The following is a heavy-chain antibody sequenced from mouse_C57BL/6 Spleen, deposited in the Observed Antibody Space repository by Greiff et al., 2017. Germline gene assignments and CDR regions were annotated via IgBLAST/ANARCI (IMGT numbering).Heavy chain of an antibody. V-gene: IGHV5-6*01. CDR3: ARLGMVTFDY. Sequence: EVKLQESGGDLVKPGGSLKLSCAASGFTFSSYGMSWVRQTPDKRLEWVATISSGGSYTYYPDSVKGRFTISRDNAKNTLYLQMSSLKSEDTAMYYCARLGMVTFDYWGQGTTLTVSS. J-gene: IGHJ2*01. CDR2: ISSGGSYT. D-gene: IGHD2-10*02. CDR1: GFTFSSYG.